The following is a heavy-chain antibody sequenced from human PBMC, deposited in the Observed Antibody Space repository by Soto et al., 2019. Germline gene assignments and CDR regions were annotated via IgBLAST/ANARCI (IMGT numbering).Heavy chain of an antibody. Sequence: QVQLVQSGAEVKKPGALVKVSCKASGYTFTSYAMHWVRQAPGQRLEWMGCINAGNGNTKYSQKFQGRVTITRDTSASTAHMELSSLRSEDRAVYYCARSVVVPAAADYWGQGTLVTVS. CDR3: ARSVVVPAAADY. J-gene: IGHJ4*02. D-gene: IGHD2-2*01. CDR1: GYTFTSYA. CDR2: INAGNGNT. V-gene: IGHV1-3*01.